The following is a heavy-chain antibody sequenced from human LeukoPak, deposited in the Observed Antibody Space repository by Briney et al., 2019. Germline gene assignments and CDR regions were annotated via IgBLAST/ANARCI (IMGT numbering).Heavy chain of an antibody. CDR2: ISGSGGST. D-gene: IGHD3-22*01. J-gene: IGHJ6*03. CDR3: ATRSTYYYDSSGYYLPSYMDV. CDR1: GFTFSSYA. V-gene: IGHV3-23*01. Sequence: TGRSLRLSCAASGFTFSSYAMSWVRQAPGKGLEWVSDISGSGGSTYYADSVKGRFTISRDNSKNTLYLQMNSLRAEDTAVYYCATRSTYYYDSSGYYLPSYMDVWGKGTTVTVSS.